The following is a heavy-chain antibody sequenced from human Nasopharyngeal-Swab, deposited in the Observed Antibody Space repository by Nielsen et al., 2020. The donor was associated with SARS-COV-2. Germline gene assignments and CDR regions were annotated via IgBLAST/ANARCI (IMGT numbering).Heavy chain of an antibody. J-gene: IGHJ4*02. CDR3: ARHQGSSGWFFFDF. D-gene: IGHD6-19*01. V-gene: IGHV3-23*01. Sequence: GESLKISCAASGFTFSSYAMSWVRQAPAKGLEWVSAISTGAVSTFYAASVKGRFTISKDDSRTTLYLQMNSLRAEDTAVYYCARHQGSSGWFFFDFWGQGTLGTVSS. CDR2: ISTGAVST. CDR1: GFTFSSYA.